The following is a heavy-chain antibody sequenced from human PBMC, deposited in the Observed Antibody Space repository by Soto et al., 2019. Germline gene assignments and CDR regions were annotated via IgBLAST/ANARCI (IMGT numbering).Heavy chain of an antibody. CDR1: GYTFTSYG. CDR2: ISAYNGNT. J-gene: IGHJ4*02. CDR3: ARFRVRGYDFGSGYYPLDY. V-gene: IGHV1-18*01. Sequence: QVQLVQSGAEVKKPGASVKVSCKASGYTFTSYGISWVRQAPGQGLEWMGWISAYNGNTNYAQKLQGRVTMTTDTSTSTAYMELRSRRSDDTAVEYCARFRVRGYDFGSGYYPLDYWGQGTLVTVSS. D-gene: IGHD3-3*01.